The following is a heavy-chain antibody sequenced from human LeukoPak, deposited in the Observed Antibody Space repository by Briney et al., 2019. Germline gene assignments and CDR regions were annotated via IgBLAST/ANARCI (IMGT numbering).Heavy chain of an antibody. D-gene: IGHD3-3*01. CDR3: ARRTYYDFWSGYENWFDP. CDR2: IYPGDSDT. J-gene: IGHJ5*02. Sequence: GESLQISCKGSGYSFTSYWIGWVRQMPGKGVGWMGIIYPGDSDTRYSPSFQGQVTISADKSISPAYLQWSSLKASDTAMYYCARRTYYDFWSGYENWFDPWGQGTLVTVSS. V-gene: IGHV5-51*01. CDR1: GYSFTSYW.